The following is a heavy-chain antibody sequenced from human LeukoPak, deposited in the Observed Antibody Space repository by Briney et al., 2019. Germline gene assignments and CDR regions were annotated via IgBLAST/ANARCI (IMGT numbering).Heavy chain of an antibody. J-gene: IGHJ4*02. V-gene: IGHV3-7*03. Sequence: PGGSLRLSCAASGFTFSSYGMSWVRQAPGKGLEWVANIKQDGSEKYYVDSVKDRFTVSRDNAENSLYLQMSSLRAEDTAVYYCARLTQLARGRYWGQGTLVTVSS. CDR1: GFTFSSYG. CDR3: ARLTQLARGRY. CDR2: IKQDGSEK. D-gene: IGHD6-6*01.